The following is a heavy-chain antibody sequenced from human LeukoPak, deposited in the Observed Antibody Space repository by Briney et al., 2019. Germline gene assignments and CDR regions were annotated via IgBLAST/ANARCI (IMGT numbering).Heavy chain of an antibody. CDR2: IYYSGRT. J-gene: IGHJ2*01. V-gene: IGHV4-39*01. CDR1: GGSISSSEYY. CDR3: DRHDSSAYYSWYFDL. D-gene: IGHD3-22*01. Sequence: KTSETLSLTCSVSGGSISSSEYYWGWIRQPPGRGLEWIGSIYYSGRTYYNPSLESRVSISGDPSKNPFSLKLSSVTAADSAEYYCDRHDSSAYYSWYFDLWGRGTLVTVSS.